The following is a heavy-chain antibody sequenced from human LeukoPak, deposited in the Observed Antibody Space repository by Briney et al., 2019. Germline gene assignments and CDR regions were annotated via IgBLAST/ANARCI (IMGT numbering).Heavy chain of an antibody. V-gene: IGHV4-39*01. Sequence: SETLSLTCTVCGGSISSSSYYWGWIRQPPGKGLEWIGSIYYSGSTYYNPSLKSRVTISVDTSKNQFSLKLSSVTAADTAVYYCARHGSYSSSFGYFDYWGQGTLVTVSS. CDR3: ARHGSYSSSFGYFDY. CDR1: GGSISSSSYY. D-gene: IGHD6-13*01. CDR2: IYYSGST. J-gene: IGHJ4*02.